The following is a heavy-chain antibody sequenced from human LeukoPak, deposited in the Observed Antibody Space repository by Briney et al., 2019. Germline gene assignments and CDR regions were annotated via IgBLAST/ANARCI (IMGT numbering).Heavy chain of an antibody. CDR1: GFTFSSYG. Sequence: GGSLRLSCAASGFTFSSYGMHWVRQAPGKGLEWVAFIRYDGSNKYYADSVKGRFTISRDNSKNTLYLQMNSLKAEDTAVYYCAKDPLIEYSSSSLDYWGQGTLVTASS. J-gene: IGHJ4*02. CDR3: AKDPLIEYSSSSLDY. V-gene: IGHV3-30*02. D-gene: IGHD6-6*01. CDR2: IRYDGSNK.